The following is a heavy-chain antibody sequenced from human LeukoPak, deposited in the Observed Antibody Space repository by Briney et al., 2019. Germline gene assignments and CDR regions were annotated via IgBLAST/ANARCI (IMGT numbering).Heavy chain of an antibody. CDR2: VNHGGST. CDR3: ARGPPLAYYGTGGYYFFDY. CDR1: GGSLGGYF. Sequence: SETLSLTCSAYGGSLGGYFWSWIRQPPGEGLEWIGEVNHGGSTNYNPSLKSRVTISVDTSRTQFSLNLRSVTAADTAVYYCARGPPLAYYGTGGYYFFDYWGQGILVTVSP. V-gene: IGHV4-34*01. J-gene: IGHJ4*02. D-gene: IGHD3-22*01.